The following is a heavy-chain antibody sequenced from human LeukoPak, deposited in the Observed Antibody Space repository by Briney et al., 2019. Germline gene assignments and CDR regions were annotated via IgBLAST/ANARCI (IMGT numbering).Heavy chain of an antibody. CDR2: MNPNSGNT. CDR3: ARRGRNGFVVVPAATYYCYYMDV. J-gene: IGHJ6*03. CDR1: GYTFTSYD. D-gene: IGHD2-2*01. V-gene: IGHV1-8*03. Sequence: GASVKVSCKASGYTFTSYDINWVRQATGQGLEWMGWMNPNSGNTGYAQKFQGRVTTTRNTSISTAYMELSSLRSEDTAVYYCARRGRNGFVVVPAATYYCYYMDVWGKGTTVTVSS.